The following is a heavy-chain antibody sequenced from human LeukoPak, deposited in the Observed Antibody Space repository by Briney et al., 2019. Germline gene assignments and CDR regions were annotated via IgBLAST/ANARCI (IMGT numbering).Heavy chain of an antibody. V-gene: IGHV4-34*01. CDR2: INHSGST. D-gene: IGHD6-19*01. CDR3: ARRMGIAVAGVKNYYCYYMDV. Sequence: GSLRLSCAASGFTFSSYAMSWVRQPPGKGLEWIGEINHSGSTNYNPSLKSRVTISVDTSKNQFSLKLSSVTAADTAVYYCARRMGIAVAGVKNYYCYYMDVWGKGTTVTISS. CDR1: GFTFSSYA. J-gene: IGHJ6*03.